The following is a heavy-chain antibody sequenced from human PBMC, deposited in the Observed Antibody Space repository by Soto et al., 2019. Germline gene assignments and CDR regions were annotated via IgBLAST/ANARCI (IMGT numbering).Heavy chain of an antibody. D-gene: IGHD3-10*01. CDR1: GGSVSSGSYY. J-gene: IGHJ2*01. V-gene: IGHV4-61*01. CDR3: ARDGSGSYYLGDWYFDL. Sequence: QVQLQESGPGLVKPSETLSLTCTVSGGSVSSGSYYWSWIRQPPGKGLEWFGYIYYSGSTNYNPSLKSRVTISVDTSKHQFSLKLSSVTAADTAVYYCARDGSGSYYLGDWYFDLWGRGTLVTVSS. CDR2: IYYSGST.